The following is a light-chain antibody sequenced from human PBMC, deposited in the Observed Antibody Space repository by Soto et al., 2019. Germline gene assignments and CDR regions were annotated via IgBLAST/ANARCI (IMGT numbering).Light chain of an antibody. Sequence: SYELTQPPSVSVAPGQTATITCEGNNIGSKSVHWYQQKPGQAPVVVVYDDSDRPSVIPERFSGSNSGNTATLTISRVEAGDEADYYCQVWASSSVRYVFGIGTKVTVL. J-gene: IGLJ1*01. V-gene: IGLV3-21*02. CDR3: QVWASSSVRYV. CDR2: DDS. CDR1: NIGSKS.